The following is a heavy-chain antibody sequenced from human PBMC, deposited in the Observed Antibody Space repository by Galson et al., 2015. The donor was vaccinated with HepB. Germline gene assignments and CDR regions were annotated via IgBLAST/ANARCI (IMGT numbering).Heavy chain of an antibody. CDR3: ARLRFLEWLFSPRTYTRPENDAFDI. D-gene: IGHD3-3*01. J-gene: IGHJ3*02. Sequence: ETLSLTCAVYGGSFSGYYWSWIRQPPGKGLEWIGEINHSGSTNYNPSLKSRVTISVDTSKNQFSLKLSSVTAADTAVYYCARLRFLEWLFSPRTYTRPENDAFDIWGQGTMVTVSS. CDR2: INHSGST. CDR1: GGSFSGYY. V-gene: IGHV4-34*01.